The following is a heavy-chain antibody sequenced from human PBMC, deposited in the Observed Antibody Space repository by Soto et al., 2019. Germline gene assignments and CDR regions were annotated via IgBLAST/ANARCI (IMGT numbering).Heavy chain of an antibody. CDR1: GYTFTNND. J-gene: IGHJ5*02. CDR3: ARMESFGSLNWFDP. D-gene: IGHD5-18*01. V-gene: IGHV1-8*02. Sequence: ASVKVSCKASGYTFTNNDVSWVRQATGQGLEWMGWMNPGSGDTGYAQKLQGRVTMTRDISIATAYMELNSLTSEDTAIYYCARMESFGSLNWFDPWGQGTLVTVSS. CDR2: MNPGSGDT.